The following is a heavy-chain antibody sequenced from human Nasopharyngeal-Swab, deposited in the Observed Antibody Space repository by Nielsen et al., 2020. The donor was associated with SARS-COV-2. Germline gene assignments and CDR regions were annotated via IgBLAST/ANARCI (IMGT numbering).Heavy chain of an antibody. D-gene: IGHD5-12*01. CDR1: GFTVSSNY. CDR3: ARVVATKGADY. V-gene: IGHV3-66*01. CDR2: IYSGGST. Sequence: ETLSLTCAASGFTVSSNYMSWVRQAPGKGLEWVSVIYSGGSTYYADSVKGRFTISRDNSKNTLYLQMNSLRAEDTAVYYCARVVATKGADYWGQGTLVTVSS. J-gene: IGHJ4*02.